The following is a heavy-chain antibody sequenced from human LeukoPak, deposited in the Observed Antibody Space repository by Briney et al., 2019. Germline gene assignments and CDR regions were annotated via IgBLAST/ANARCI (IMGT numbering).Heavy chain of an antibody. J-gene: IGHJ4*02. CDR3: ASGYDSSGYYAQFDY. D-gene: IGHD3-22*01. CDR2: INHSGST. CDR1: GGSFSGYY. V-gene: IGHV4-34*01. Sequence: NPSETLSLTCAVYGGSFSGYYWSWIRQPPGKGLEWIGEINHSGSTNYNPSLKSRVTISVDTSKNQFSLKLSSVTAADTAVYYCASGYDSSGYYAQFDYWGQGTLVTVSS.